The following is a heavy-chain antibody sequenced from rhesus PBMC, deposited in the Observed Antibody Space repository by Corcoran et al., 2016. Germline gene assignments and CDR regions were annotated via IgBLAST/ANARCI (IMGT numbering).Heavy chain of an antibody. CDR1: GYSISRGYY. V-gene: IGHV4S14*01. J-gene: IGHJ5-1*01. Sequence: QVQLQESGPGLVKPSETLSLTCPVSGYSISRGYYWGWLRQTPGKGLEWIAHINSGGINYLNPSRKSRITISTNTSKNQFSLKLTSVTAADTAVYYCSRGSYTYYRFDVWGPGVLVTVSS. D-gene: IGHD2-15*01. CDR2: INSGGIN. CDR3: SRGSYTYYRFDV.